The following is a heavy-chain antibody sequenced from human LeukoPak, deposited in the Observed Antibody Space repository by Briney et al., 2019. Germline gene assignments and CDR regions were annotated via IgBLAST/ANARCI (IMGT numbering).Heavy chain of an antibody. CDR3: ARDDQQLVT. D-gene: IGHD6-13*01. V-gene: IGHV4-61*01. CDR2: IYYNGNI. J-gene: IGHJ5*02. CDR1: GVSVSSSTYY. Sequence: SETLSLTCTVSGVSVSSSTYYWTWIRQPPGKGLEWIGYIYYNGNINYNPSLKSRVTISVDTSKNQFSLKLSSVTAADTAVYYCARDDQQLVTWGQGTLVTVSS.